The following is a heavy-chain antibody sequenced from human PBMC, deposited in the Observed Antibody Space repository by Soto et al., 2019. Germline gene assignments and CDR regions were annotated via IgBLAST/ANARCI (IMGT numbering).Heavy chain of an antibody. D-gene: IGHD3-3*01. V-gene: IGHV1-3*01. CDR2: INAGNGNT. CDR3: ARDRIYDFWSGAPPYYYYGMDV. CDR1: GYTFTIYA. J-gene: IGHJ6*02. Sequence: ASVKGSFKASGYTFTIYAMHWVRQAPGQRLAWMGWINAGNGNTKYSQKFQGRVTITRDTSASTAYMELSSLRSEDTAVYYCARDRIYDFWSGAPPYYYYGMDVWGQGTTVTVSS.